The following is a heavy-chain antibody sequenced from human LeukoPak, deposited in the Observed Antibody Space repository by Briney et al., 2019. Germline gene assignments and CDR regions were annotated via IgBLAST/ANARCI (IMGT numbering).Heavy chain of an antibody. Sequence: GGSLRLSCATSGFIFSNYAMNWVRQAPGKGLEWVSAVSGNSDRIYYAGSVKGRFTMSRDNAQNTLSLQMISLRADDTAVYYCAKGHGDYIPAEYLQHWGQGTLVTVSS. D-gene: IGHD4-17*01. CDR3: AKGHGDYIPAEYLQH. CDR1: GFIFSNYA. V-gene: IGHV3-23*01. J-gene: IGHJ1*01. CDR2: VSGNSDRI.